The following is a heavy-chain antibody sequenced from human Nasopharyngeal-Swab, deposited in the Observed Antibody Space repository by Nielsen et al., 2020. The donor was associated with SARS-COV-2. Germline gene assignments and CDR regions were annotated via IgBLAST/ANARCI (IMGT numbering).Heavy chain of an antibody. V-gene: IGHV4-61*01. CDR3: ARTTTTTPFDA. J-gene: IGHJ4*02. CDR2: VVYSVRT. CDR1: GGSVRSNIYS. Sequence: SATLSLTCTVSGGSVRSNIYSWSWIRQPPGKGLEWIGYVVYSVRTNYNPSLKSRVTISVDTSKDQFSLKLNSVTAADTAMYFCARTTTTTPFDAWGQGTLVAVSS. D-gene: IGHD3-9*01.